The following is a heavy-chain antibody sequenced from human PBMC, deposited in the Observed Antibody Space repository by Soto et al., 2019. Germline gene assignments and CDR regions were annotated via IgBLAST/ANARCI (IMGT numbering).Heavy chain of an antibody. J-gene: IGHJ5*02. CDR3: ARGGIGWYNWNLNWFDP. V-gene: IGHV4-34*01. Sequence: QVQLQQWGAGLLKPSETLSLTCAVYGGSFSGYYWSWIRQPPGKGLEWIGEINHSGSTNYNPSLKSRVTISVDTSKNQFSLKLSSVTAADTAVYYCARGGIGWYNWNLNWFDPWGQGTLVTVSS. D-gene: IGHD1-20*01. CDR2: INHSGST. CDR1: GGSFSGYY.